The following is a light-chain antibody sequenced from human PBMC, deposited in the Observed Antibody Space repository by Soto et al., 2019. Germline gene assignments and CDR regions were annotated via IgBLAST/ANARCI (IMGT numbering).Light chain of an antibody. Sequence: DIVMTQSPDSLAVSLGERATINCKSSQSVLYSSNNKNYLAWYQQKPGQPPKLLIYWASTRESGVPDRFSGSGSGTDFTLTISSLQAEDVEVYSCQQYYSSPPSFGGGTRVEIK. V-gene: IGKV4-1*01. CDR1: QSVLYSSNNKNY. J-gene: IGKJ4*01. CDR3: QQYYSSPPS. CDR2: WAS.